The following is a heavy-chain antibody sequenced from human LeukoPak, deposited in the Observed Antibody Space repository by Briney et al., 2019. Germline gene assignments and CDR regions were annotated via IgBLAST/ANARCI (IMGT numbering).Heavy chain of an antibody. D-gene: IGHD6-13*01. CDR3: ARGYGAAARGYFDL. CDR2: IYYSGST. J-gene: IGHJ2*01. Sequence: SETLSLTCTVSGGSFSGYYWSWIRQPAGKGLEWIGRIYYSGSTNYNPSLKSRVTISVDTSKNQFSLKLSSLTAADTAVYYCARGYGAAARGYFDLWGRGTLLTVSS. CDR1: GGSFSGYY. V-gene: IGHV4-4*07.